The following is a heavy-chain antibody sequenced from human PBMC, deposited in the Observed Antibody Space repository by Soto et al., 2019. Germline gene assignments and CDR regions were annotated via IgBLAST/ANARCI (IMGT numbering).Heavy chain of an antibody. Sequence: ASVKVSCKASGYSFTTYGISWVRQAPGQGLEWMGWISGYNGDTNNAQKFQDRVTMTIDRSTTTAYLELRSLTSDDSAVYYCAKNGHPPYYYYGMDVWG. CDR1: GYSFTTYG. J-gene: IGHJ6*02. CDR3: AKNGHPPYYYYGMDV. D-gene: IGHD2-8*01. V-gene: IGHV1-18*01. CDR2: ISGYNGDT.